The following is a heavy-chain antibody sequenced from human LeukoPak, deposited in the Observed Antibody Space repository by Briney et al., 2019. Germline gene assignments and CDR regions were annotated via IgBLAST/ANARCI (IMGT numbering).Heavy chain of an antibody. CDR3: ARSAVPGVYDY. V-gene: IGHV3-21*01. Sequence: PGGSLGLSCAAPGFPFSSYSMKWVPQAPGKGLEWVSSISSSSSYIYYADSVKGRFTISRDNLKNSLYLQMNSLGPEDTAVYYCARSAVPGVYDYWGQGTLVTVSS. J-gene: IGHJ4*02. D-gene: IGHD6-19*01. CDR1: GFPFSSYS. CDR2: ISSSSSYI.